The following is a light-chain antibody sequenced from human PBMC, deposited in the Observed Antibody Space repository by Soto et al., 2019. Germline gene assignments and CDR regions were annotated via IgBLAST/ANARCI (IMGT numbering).Light chain of an antibody. CDR2: GAS. V-gene: IGKV3-20*01. CDR3: QQYSDSPLT. Sequence: EIVLTQSPGTLSLSPGERATLSCRASQTVRTNYLAWFQHKPRQAPRLLIYGASSKATRIPDRFSGSGSGTDFTLTINRREPEDFAVYFCQQYSDSPLTFGGGTRVQIK. J-gene: IGKJ4*02. CDR1: QTVRTNY.